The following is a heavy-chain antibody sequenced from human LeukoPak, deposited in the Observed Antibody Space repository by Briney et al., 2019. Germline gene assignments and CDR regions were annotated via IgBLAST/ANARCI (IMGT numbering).Heavy chain of an antibody. J-gene: IGHJ3*02. CDR3: ARLGLVGAVSVDDALDI. D-gene: IGHD1-26*01. CDR2: ISSSSSTI. V-gene: IGHV3-48*01. CDR1: GFTFSSYS. Sequence: GGSLRLSCAASGFTFSSYSMNWVRQAPGKGLEWVSYISSSSSTIYYADSVKGRFTISRDNAKNSLYLQMNSLRAEDTAVYYCARLGLVGAVSVDDALDIWGQGTMVTVSS.